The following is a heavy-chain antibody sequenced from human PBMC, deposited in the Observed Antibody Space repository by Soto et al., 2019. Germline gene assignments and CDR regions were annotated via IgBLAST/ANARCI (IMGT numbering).Heavy chain of an antibody. J-gene: IGHJ4*02. V-gene: IGHV3-23*01. D-gene: IGHD6-13*01. CDR3: AKGLLNGRWYAAD. Sequence: EVHLLESGGGLVQPGESLRLSCETSGFTFSNCVMTWVRQPPGKRLEWVSVITTNGHTDYADSVKGRFTISRDTSKNTVYLQMSSLRAEDTAVYYCAKGLLNGRWYAADWGQGTLVTVSS. CDR1: GFTFSNCV. CDR2: ITTNGHT.